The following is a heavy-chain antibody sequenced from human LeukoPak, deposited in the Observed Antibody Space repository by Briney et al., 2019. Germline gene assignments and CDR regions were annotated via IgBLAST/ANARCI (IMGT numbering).Heavy chain of an antibody. CDR1: GGSISSGSYY. Sequence: SETLSLTCTVSGGSISSGSYYWSWIRQPAGKGLEWIGRIYTSGSTNYNPSLKSRVTISYTSKNQFSLKLNSVTAADTAVYYCATNTGTVFDYWGQGALVTVSS. CDR3: ATNTGTVFDY. V-gene: IGHV4-61*02. CDR2: IYTSGST. D-gene: IGHD7-27*01. J-gene: IGHJ4*02.